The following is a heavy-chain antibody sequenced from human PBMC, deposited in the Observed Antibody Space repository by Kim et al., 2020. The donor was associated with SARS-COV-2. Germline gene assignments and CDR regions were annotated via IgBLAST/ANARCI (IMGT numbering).Heavy chain of an antibody. Sequence: SETLSLTCTVSGGSISSYYWSWIRQPPGKGLEWIGYIYYSGSTNYNPSLKSRVTISVDTSKNQFSLKLSSVTAADTAVYYCARLNLAWDSSSHYGMDVWGQGTTVTVSS. V-gene: IGHV4-59*08. J-gene: IGHJ6*02. CDR2: IYYSGST. CDR1: GGSISSYY. CDR3: ARLNLAWDSSSHYGMDV. D-gene: IGHD1-26*01.